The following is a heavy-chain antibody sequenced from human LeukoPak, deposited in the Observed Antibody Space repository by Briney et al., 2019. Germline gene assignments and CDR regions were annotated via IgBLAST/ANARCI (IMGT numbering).Heavy chain of an antibody. CDR3: ARVSAAGTDDAFDI. V-gene: IGHV5-51*01. J-gene: IGHJ3*02. CDR1: GYTFASCW. Sequence: GESLKISCKGSGYTFASCWIGWVRQMPGKGLEWMGIIYPGDSDTRYSPSFQGQVTISADKSISTAYLQWSSLKASDTAMHYCARVSAAGTDDAFDIWGQGTMVTVSS. D-gene: IGHD6-13*01. CDR2: IYPGDSDT.